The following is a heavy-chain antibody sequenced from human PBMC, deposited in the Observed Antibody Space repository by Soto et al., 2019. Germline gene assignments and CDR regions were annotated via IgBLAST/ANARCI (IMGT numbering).Heavy chain of an antibody. CDR3: AGDVGFSGGSCYLGCFAP. J-gene: IGHJ5*02. CDR1: GFTFSSYS. V-gene: IGHV3-48*01. CDR2: ISSSSSTI. Sequence: EVQLVESGGGLVQPGGSLRLSCAASGFTFSSYSMNWVRQAPGKGLEWVSYISSSSSTIYYADSVKGRFTISRDNAKNSRYLKLNGRRAAATAVYYGAGDVGFSGGSCYLGCFAPGGKGTLVTVS. D-gene: IGHD2-15*01.